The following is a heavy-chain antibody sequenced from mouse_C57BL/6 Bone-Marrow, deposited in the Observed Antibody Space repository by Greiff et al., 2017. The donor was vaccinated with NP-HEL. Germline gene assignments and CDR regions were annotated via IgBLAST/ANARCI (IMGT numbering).Heavy chain of an antibody. D-gene: IGHD2-4*01. V-gene: IGHV5-12*01. CDR2: ISNGGGST. CDR3: ARLDYDSFDY. Sequence: EVKLVESGGGLVKPGGSLKLSCAASGFTFSDYYMYWVRQTPEKRLEWVAYISNGGGSTYYPDTVKGRFTISRDNAKNTLYLQMSRLKSEDTAMYYCARLDYDSFDYWGQGTTLTVSS. J-gene: IGHJ2*01. CDR1: GFTFSDYY.